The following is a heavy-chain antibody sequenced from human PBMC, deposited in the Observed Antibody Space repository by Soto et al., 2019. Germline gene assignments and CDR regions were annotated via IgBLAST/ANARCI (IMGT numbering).Heavy chain of an antibody. CDR3: ARDFRTTIFGVVPFWFDP. CDR2: INPNSGGT. J-gene: IGHJ5*02. Sequence: AASVKVSCKASGYTFTGYYMHWVRQAPGQGLEWMGWINPNSGGTNYAQKFQGRVTMTRDTSISTAYMELSRLRSDDTAVYYCARDFRTTIFGVVPFWFDPWGQGTLVTVS. D-gene: IGHD3-3*01. V-gene: IGHV1-2*02. CDR1: GYTFTGYY.